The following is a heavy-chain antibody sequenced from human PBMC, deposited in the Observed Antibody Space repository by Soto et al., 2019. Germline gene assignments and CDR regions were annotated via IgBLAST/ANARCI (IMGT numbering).Heavy chain of an antibody. CDR3: AKDLQLWLHSYYYYDMDV. Sequence: GGSLRLSCAASGFTFSTYAMHWVRQAPGKGLEWVAVISYDGSNKHYADSVKGRFTISRDNSKNTLYLQMNSLRAEDTAVYYCAKDLQLWLHSYYYYDMDVWGQGTTVTVSS. CDR1: GFTFSTYA. V-gene: IGHV3-30*04. J-gene: IGHJ6*02. CDR2: ISYDGSNK. D-gene: IGHD5-18*01.